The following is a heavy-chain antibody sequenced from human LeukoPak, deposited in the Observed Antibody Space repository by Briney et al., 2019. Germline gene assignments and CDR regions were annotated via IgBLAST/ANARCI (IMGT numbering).Heavy chain of an antibody. Sequence: PSETLSLTCTVSGGSISPYYWSWIRQPPGKGLEWIGYIYCSGNTNYNPSLKSRVTISVDTSKNQFSLKLSSVTAADTAVYYCARRGFFDYWGQGTLVTVSS. CDR1: GGSISPYY. CDR3: ARRGFFDY. V-gene: IGHV4-59*08. CDR2: IYCSGNT. J-gene: IGHJ4*02.